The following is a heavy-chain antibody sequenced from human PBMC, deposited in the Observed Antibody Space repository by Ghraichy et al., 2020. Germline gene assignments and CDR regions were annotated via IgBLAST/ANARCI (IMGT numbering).Heavy chain of an antibody. D-gene: IGHD3-22*01. CDR3: AKSDVTMIDPRGYGMDV. J-gene: IGHJ6*02. V-gene: IGHV3-9*01. Sequence: GGSLRLSCAASGFTFDDYAMHWVRQGPGKGLEWVSGISWSSGTIGYADSVKGRFTISRDNAKKSLYLQMNSLRAEDTALYYCAKSDVTMIDPRGYGMDVWGQGTTVTVSS. CDR1: GFTFDDYA. CDR2: ISWSSGTI.